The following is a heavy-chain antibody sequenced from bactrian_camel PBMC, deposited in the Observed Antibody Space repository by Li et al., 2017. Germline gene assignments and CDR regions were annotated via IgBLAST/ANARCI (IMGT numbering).Heavy chain of an antibody. CDR3: AADPFMGWAQASGVVKYYLH. V-gene: IGHV3S26*01. D-gene: IGHD5*01. CDR2: IDSDGRT. CDR1: RFTYSTYC. Sequence: HVQLVESGGGSVQAGGSLRLSCVYSRFTYSTYCMGWFRQVPGKEREGVAAIDSDGRTSYADSVKGRFTISRDNAKNTLYLQMNSLKPEDTATYYCAADPFMGWAQASGVVKYYLHWGQGTQVTVS. J-gene: IGHJ4*01.